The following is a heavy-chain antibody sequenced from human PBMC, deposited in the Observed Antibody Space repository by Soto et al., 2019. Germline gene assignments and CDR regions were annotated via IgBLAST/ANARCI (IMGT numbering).Heavy chain of an antibody. J-gene: IGHJ6*02. CDR3: ARDPGITMVRGGPVYYGMDV. CDR1: GGTFSSYA. D-gene: IGHD3-10*01. Sequence: QVQLVQSGAEVKKPGSSVKVSCKASGGTFSSYAISWVRQAPGQGLEWMGGIIPIFGTANYAQKFQGRVTITADKSTSTAYMELSSLRSEDTAVYYCARDPGITMVRGGPVYYGMDVWGQGTTVTVSS. V-gene: IGHV1-69*06. CDR2: IIPIFGTA.